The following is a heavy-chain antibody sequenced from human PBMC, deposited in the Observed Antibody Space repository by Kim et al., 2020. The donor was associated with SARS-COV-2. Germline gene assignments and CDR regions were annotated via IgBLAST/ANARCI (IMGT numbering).Heavy chain of an antibody. V-gene: IGHV1-46*01. J-gene: IGHJ4*02. CDR3: ARGIGSYHNRDYFDY. CDR2: INPSGGST. D-gene: IGHD1-26*01. Sequence: ASVKVSCKASGYTFTSYYMHWVRQAPGQGLEWMGIINPSGGSTSYAQKFQGRVTMTRDMSTSTVYMELSSLRSEDTAVYYCARGIGSYHNRDYFDYWGQGTLVTVSS. CDR1: GYTFTSYY.